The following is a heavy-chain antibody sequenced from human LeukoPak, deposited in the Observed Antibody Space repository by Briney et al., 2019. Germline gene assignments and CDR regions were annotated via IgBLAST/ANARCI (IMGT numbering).Heavy chain of an antibody. Sequence: GGSLRLSCGVAGFSFNSYSMNWVRQAHGKGLEWVASITGHGTEMFYADSLRGRFTISRDNSKNSLYLQMNSLRVEDTAVYYCAKVQSDIVGAVFFAFDVWGQGTMVSVSS. J-gene: IGHJ3*01. CDR2: ITGHGTEM. CDR3: AKVQSDIVGAVFFAFDV. D-gene: IGHD1-26*01. V-gene: IGHV3-21*01. CDR1: GFSFNSYS.